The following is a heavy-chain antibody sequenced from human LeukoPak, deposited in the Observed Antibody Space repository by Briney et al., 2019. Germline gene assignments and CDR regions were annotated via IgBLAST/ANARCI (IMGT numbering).Heavy chain of an antibody. CDR3: ARGFIVVVPAAIGRGEYERAFDY. CDR2: IYHSGST. D-gene: IGHD2-2*02. V-gene: IGHV4-30-2*01. J-gene: IGHJ4*02. Sequence: SETLSLTCAVSGGSISSGGYSWSWIRQPPGKGLEWIGYIYHSGSTYYNPSLKSRVTISVDRSKNQFSLKLSSVTAADTAVYYCARGFIVVVPAAIGRGEYERAFDYWGQGTLVTVSS. CDR1: GGSISSGGYS.